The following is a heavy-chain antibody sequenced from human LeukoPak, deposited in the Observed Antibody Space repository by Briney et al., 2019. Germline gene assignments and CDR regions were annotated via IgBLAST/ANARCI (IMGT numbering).Heavy chain of an antibody. D-gene: IGHD2-2*01. J-gene: IGHJ5*02. CDR2: IKQDGSEK. CDR1: GFTFNSYW. Sequence: GGSLRLSCAASGFTFNSYWMSWVRQAPGKGLEWVANIKQDGSEKYYVDSVKGRFTISRDNARDSLFLQMNSLRIDDTAVYYCAIQTYAKFDPWGQGTLVTVSS. V-gene: IGHV3-7*01. CDR3: AIQTYAKFDP.